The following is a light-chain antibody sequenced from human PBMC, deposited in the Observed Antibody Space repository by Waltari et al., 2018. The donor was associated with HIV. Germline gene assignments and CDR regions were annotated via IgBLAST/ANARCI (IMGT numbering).Light chain of an antibody. J-gene: IGKJ2*01. CDR3: QQASNFPRT. CDR2: SAS. V-gene: IGKV1-12*01. Sequence: DIQMTQSPSSLSASLGDRVTINCRASQDIGTWLACYQHKPGKGPKLLIYSASSLQSGVPARFSGSGSGTHFTLTISSLQPEDFATYYCQQASNFPRTFGQGTKLEIK. CDR1: QDIGTW.